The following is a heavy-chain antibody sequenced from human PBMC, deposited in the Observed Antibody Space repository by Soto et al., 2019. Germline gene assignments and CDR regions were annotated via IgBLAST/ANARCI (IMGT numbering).Heavy chain of an antibody. J-gene: IGHJ6*02. CDR1: GFTFSNAW. Sequence: GGSLRLSWAASGFTFSNAWMNWVRQAPGKGLEWVGRIKSKTDGGTTDYAAPVKGRFTISRDDSKNTLYLQMNSLKTEDTAVYYCTTLSITIFGVVLMDVWGQGTTVTVSS. V-gene: IGHV3-15*07. D-gene: IGHD3-3*01. CDR2: IKSKTDGGTT. CDR3: TTLSITIFGVVLMDV.